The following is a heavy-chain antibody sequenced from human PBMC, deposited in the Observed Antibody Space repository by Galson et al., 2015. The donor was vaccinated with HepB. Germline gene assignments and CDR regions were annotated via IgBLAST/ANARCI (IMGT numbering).Heavy chain of an antibody. Sequence: LSLTCTVSGGSISTYYWSWIRQPPGKGLEWIGNIYYTGTTRYNPSLQSRVTISVDTSKNQFSLTLNSLTAADTAIYYCARHGEYCAGDSCYCSGNDIWGQGTLVTVSS. CDR1: GGSISTYY. CDR2: IYYTGTT. J-gene: IGHJ4*02. D-gene: IGHD2-15*01. V-gene: IGHV4-59*08. CDR3: ARHGEYCAGDSCYCSGNDI.